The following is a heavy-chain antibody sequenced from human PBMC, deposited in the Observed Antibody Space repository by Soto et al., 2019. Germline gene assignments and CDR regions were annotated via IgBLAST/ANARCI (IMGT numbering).Heavy chain of an antibody. Sequence: QVQLQESGPGLVKPSQTLSLTCTVSGGSISSGGYYWSWIRQHPGKGLEWIGYIYYSGSTYYNPSLKSRVTISVDTSKNQFSLKLSSVTAADTAVYYCARPGADYTDYYGMDVWGQGTTVTVSS. J-gene: IGHJ6*02. D-gene: IGHD4-4*01. CDR3: ARPGADYTDYYGMDV. V-gene: IGHV4-31*03. CDR2: IYYSGST. CDR1: GGSISSGGYY.